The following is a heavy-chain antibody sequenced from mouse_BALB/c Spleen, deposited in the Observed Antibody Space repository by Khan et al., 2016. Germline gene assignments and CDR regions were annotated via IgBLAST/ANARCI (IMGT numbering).Heavy chain of an antibody. CDR1: EYTFTNYG. D-gene: IGHD2-13*01. Sequence: QIQLVQSGPELKKPGETVKISCKASEYTFTNYGMTLLKQAPGKGLQWMGSLNPNTGAPTYAEEFTGRFAFSLAASASTAYLQINNLKKEDSATYFCARTGDYPYYAMDYWGQGTSVTVSS. CDR2: LNPNTGAP. V-gene: IGHV9-3*02. CDR3: ARTGDYPYYAMDY. J-gene: IGHJ4*01.